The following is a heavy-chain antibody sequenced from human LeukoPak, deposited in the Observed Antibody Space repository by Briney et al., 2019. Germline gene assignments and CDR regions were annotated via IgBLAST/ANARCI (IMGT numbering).Heavy chain of an antibody. Sequence: VSXXSPDSNYKYYVDSVKGRFTISRDNAKSSLYLQMNSLRAEDTAVYYCASQRNYYDSSGYYSKDDYWGQGTLVTVSS. J-gene: IGHJ4*02. V-gene: IGHV3-21*01. D-gene: IGHD3-22*01. CDR2: XSPDSNYK. CDR3: ASQRNYYDSSGYYSKDDY.